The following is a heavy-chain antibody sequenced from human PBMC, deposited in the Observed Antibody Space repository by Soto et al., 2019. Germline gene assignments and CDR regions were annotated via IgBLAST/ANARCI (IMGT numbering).Heavy chain of an antibody. V-gene: IGHV3-48*04. J-gene: IGHJ4*02. D-gene: IGHD2-2*01. CDR1: GFDFNRYS. CDR2: INSGSTSV. Sequence: EVQLVESGGGLVQPGGSLRLSCVASGFDFNRYSMNWVRQAPGKGLEWISHINSGSTSVFYADSVRGRFTISRDNAKNSLYLQMNSLRAEDTAVYYCTSSTSPDAYWGQGTLVTVSS. CDR3: TSSTSPDAY.